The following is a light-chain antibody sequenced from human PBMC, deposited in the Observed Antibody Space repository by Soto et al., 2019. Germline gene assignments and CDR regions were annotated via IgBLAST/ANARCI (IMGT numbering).Light chain of an antibody. CDR2: GAS. V-gene: IGKV3-20*01. Sequence: EIVITQSPATLSVSPGERATLSCRASQSVSSKLAWYQQKPGQAPRLLIYGASTRATGIPDRFSGSGSGTDFTLTISRLEPEDFAVYYCHQYGSSPATFGQGTRWIS. CDR1: QSVSSK. J-gene: IGKJ1*01. CDR3: HQYGSSPAT.